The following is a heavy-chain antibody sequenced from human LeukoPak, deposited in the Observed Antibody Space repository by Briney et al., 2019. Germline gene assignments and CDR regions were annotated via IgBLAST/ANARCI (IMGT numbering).Heavy chain of an antibody. Sequence: NPGGSLRLSCAASGFTFSSYTMNWVRQAPGKGLEWVSSIRSSSTYIYYADSVKGRFTISRDNSKNTLYLQMNSLRAEDAAVYYCAKLLVAYWGQGTLVTVSS. J-gene: IGHJ4*02. CDR1: GFTFSSYT. CDR3: AKLLVAY. D-gene: IGHD2/OR15-2a*01. CDR2: IRSSSTYI. V-gene: IGHV3-21*04.